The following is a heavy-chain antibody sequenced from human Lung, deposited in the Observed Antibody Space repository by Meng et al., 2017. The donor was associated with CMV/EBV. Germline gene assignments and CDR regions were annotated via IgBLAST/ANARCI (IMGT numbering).Heavy chain of an antibody. V-gene: IGHV6-1*01. CDR2: TYYRSRWYN. Sequence: SEPLSPXCPILGDSVSSNSAAWNWIRQSPSRGLEWLGRTYYRSRWYNDYAPSVKRRITINPDTSKNQFSLQLHSVTPEDTAVYYCVRDDGMGLDAFDIWGRGTXVTVSS. CDR3: VRDDGMGLDAFDI. CDR1: GDSVSSNSAA. J-gene: IGHJ3*02. D-gene: IGHD3-16*01.